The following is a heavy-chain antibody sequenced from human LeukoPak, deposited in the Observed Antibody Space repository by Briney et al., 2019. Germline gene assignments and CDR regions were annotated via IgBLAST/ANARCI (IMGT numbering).Heavy chain of an antibody. Sequence: GGSLRLSCAASRFPFSSYEMNCVRQAPGKGLEWVSYISGSGIKHYADSVKGRFTISRDNAKNSLYLQMNSLRVEDTAVYYCAREDTGVAFDIWGQGTTVTV. CDR2: ISGSGIK. V-gene: IGHV3-48*03. CDR3: AREDTGVAFDI. CDR1: RFPFSSYE. J-gene: IGHJ3*02. D-gene: IGHD2-8*01.